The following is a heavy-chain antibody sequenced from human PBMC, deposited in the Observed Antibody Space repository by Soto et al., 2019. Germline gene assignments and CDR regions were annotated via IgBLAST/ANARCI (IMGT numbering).Heavy chain of an antibody. CDR2: IFYSGST. D-gene: IGHD3-9*01. V-gene: IGHV4-31*03. CDR1: GGSISIAGYY. J-gene: IGHJ6*02. CDR3: ARQYYDILTGYYTHLIDYGMDV. Sequence: SETLCLTCTLSGGSISIAGYYWTWIRQHPGKGLEWIGNIFYSGSTNYNPSLRSRVTILVDTSKNQFSLNVNSVTAADTAVYYCARQYYDILTGYYTHLIDYGMDVWGQGTTVT.